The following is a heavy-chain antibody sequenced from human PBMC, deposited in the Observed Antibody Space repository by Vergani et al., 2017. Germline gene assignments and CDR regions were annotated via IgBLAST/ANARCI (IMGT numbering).Heavy chain of an antibody. J-gene: IGHJ6*02. Sequence: EVQLVESGGGLVQPGGSLRLSCAASGFTFSSYLMSWVRQAPGKGLEWVANIKQDGSEKYYVDSVKGRFTISRDNAKNSLYLQMNSLRAEDTAVYYCARDRYYYGMDVWGQGTTVTVSS. CDR2: IKQDGSEK. CDR1: GFTFSSYL. CDR3: ARDRYYYGMDV. V-gene: IGHV3-7*01.